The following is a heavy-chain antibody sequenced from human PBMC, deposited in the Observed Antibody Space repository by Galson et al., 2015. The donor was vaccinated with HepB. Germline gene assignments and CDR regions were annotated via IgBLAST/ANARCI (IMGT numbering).Heavy chain of an antibody. V-gene: IGHV1-46*01. CDR1: GYTFTSYY. D-gene: IGHD6-13*01. Sequence: SVKVSCKASGYTFTSYYMHWVRQAPGQGLEWMGIINPSGGSTSYAQKFQGRVTMTRDTSTSTVYMELSSLRSEDTAVYYCARHHRVDGSSRYYDYWGQGTLVTVSS. J-gene: IGHJ4*02. CDR2: INPSGGST. CDR3: ARHHRVDGSSRYYDY.